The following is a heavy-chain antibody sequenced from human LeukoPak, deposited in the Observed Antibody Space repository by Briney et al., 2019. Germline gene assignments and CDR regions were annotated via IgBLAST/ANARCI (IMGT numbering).Heavy chain of an antibody. CDR1: GASISGYY. V-gene: IGHV4-59*13. D-gene: IGHD3-3*01. Sequence: SETLSLTCSVSGASISGYYWSWIRQPPGKTLEWIGYVYYSGSTNYSPSFKSRVTITVDTSNNQFSLYLRSLTAADTAIYYCARYLRDSGTYDFDYWGQGTLVTVSS. CDR2: VYYSGST. CDR3: ARYLRDSGTYDFDY. J-gene: IGHJ4*02.